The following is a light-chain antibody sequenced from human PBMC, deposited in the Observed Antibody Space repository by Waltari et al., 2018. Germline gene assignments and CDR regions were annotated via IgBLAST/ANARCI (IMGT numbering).Light chain of an antibody. CDR1: QSVLYSSNNKNF. Sequence: DIVTTQSPDSLSVSLGESATINCKSSQSVLYSSNNKNFLAWYQQKPGQPPKLLIYWASTRQSGVPDRFSGSGSGTDFTLTISSLQAEDVAVYYCQQYYSTPWTFGQGTKVETK. V-gene: IGKV4-1*01. CDR2: WAS. J-gene: IGKJ1*01. CDR3: QQYYSTPWT.